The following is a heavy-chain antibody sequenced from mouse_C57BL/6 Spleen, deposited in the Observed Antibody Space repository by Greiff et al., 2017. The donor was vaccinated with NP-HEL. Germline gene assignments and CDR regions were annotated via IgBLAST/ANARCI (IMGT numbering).Heavy chain of an antibody. CDR1: GFTFSSYT. V-gene: IGHV5-9*01. D-gene: IGHD2-1*01. Sequence: EVMLVESGGGLVKPGGSLKLSCAASGFTFSSYTMSWVRQTPEKRLEWVATISGGGGNTYYPDSVKGRFTISRDNAKNTLYLQMSSLRSEDTALYYCARSTLLTTGWYFDVWGTGTTVTVSS. J-gene: IGHJ1*03. CDR2: ISGGGGNT. CDR3: ARSTLLTTGWYFDV.